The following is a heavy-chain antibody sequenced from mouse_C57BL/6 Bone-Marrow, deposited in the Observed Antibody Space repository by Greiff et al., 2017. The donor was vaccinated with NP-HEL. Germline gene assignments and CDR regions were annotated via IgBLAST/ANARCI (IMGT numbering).Heavy chain of an antibody. CDR1: GFSLSTFGMG. V-gene: IGHV8-8*01. CDR2: LWWDDAT. D-gene: IGHD2-5*01. Sequence: QVTLKESGPGILQPSQTLSLTCSFSGFSLSTFGMGVGWIRQPSGTGLEWLAHLWWDDATYYNPALKSRLTITKDTSKNQVFLKIANVDTADTATYYCARIDYYSKLAYWGQGTLVTVSA. J-gene: IGHJ3*01. CDR3: ARIDYYSKLAY.